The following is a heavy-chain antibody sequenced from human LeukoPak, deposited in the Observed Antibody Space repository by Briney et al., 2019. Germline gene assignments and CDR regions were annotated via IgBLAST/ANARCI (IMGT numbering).Heavy chain of an antibody. D-gene: IGHD6-19*01. V-gene: IGHV4-61*01. CDR1: GGSISSSSYY. CDR2: ICYSGST. J-gene: IGHJ4*02. CDR3: ARSDGSGDHFDY. Sequence: SETLSLTCTVSGGSISSSSYYWSWIRQPPGKGLEWIGYICYSGSTNYNPSLKSRVTISVDTSKNQFSLKLSSVTAADTAVYYCARSDGSGDHFDYWGQGTLVTVSS.